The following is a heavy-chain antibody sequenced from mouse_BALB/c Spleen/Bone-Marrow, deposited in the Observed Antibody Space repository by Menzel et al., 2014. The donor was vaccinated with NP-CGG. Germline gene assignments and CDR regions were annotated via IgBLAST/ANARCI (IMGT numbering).Heavy chain of an antibody. Sequence: VQLQQSGAELVKPGASAKLSCKASGYTFTSYWMHWVKQRPGQGLEWIGEIDPSNGRTNYNEKFKNKATLTVDKSSSTAYMQLSSLTSEDSAVYYCARPTTVVVRYWYFDVWGAGTTVTVSS. CDR2: IDPSNGRT. CDR1: GYTFTSYW. J-gene: IGHJ1*01. D-gene: IGHD1-1*01. V-gene: IGHV1S81*02. CDR3: ARPTTVVVRYWYFDV.